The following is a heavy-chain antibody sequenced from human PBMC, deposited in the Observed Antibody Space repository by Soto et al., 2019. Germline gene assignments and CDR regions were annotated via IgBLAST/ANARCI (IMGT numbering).Heavy chain of an antibody. V-gene: IGHV1-8*01. D-gene: IGHD3-3*01. CDR3: ARPYYDFWSGYYTYYYYYYMDV. CDR1: GYTFTSYD. CDR2: MNPNSGNT. Sequence: GASVKVSCKASGYTFTSYDINWVRQATGQGLEWMGWMNPNSGNTGYAQKFQGRVTMTRNTSISTAYMELSSLRSEDTAVYYCARPYYDFWSGYYTYYYYYYMDVWGKGTTVTVSS. J-gene: IGHJ6*03.